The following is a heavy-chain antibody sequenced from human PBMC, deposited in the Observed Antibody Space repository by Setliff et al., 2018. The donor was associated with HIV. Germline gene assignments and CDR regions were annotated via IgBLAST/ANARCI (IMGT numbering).Heavy chain of an antibody. J-gene: IGHJ4*02. CDR2: INPRSGST. Sequence: ASVKVSCKASGYTFINFYFHWVRQAPGQGLEWMGFINPRSGSTTYSQKFQGRVTMTMDTSTNTVYMDLSSLGSDDTAVYYCARERLRFLEWLPLDYWGQGTLVTVSS. V-gene: IGHV1-46*01. CDR1: GYTFINFY. CDR3: ARERLRFLEWLPLDY. D-gene: IGHD3-3*01.